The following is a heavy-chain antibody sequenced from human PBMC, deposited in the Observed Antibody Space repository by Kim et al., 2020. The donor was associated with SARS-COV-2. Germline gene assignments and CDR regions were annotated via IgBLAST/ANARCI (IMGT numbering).Heavy chain of an antibody. Sequence: SQTLSLTCAISGDSVSSNSAAWNWIRQSPSRGLEWLGRTYYRSKWYNDYAVSVKSRITINPDTSKNQFSLQLNSVTPEDTAVYYCARGIVVVIPTNNWFDPWGQGTLVTVSS. CDR1: GDSVSSNSAA. J-gene: IGHJ5*02. V-gene: IGHV6-1*01. CDR2: TYYRSKWYN. D-gene: IGHD3-22*01. CDR3: ARGIVVVIPTNNWFDP.